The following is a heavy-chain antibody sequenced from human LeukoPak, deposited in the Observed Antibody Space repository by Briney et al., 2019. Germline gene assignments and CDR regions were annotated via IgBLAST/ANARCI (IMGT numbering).Heavy chain of an antibody. J-gene: IGHJ5*02. V-gene: IGHV5-51*01. CDR3: ARRSVAAADLNWFDP. CDR1: GYSFTSYW. D-gene: IGHD6-13*01. CDR2: IYPGDSDT. Sequence: GESLKVSCKGSGYSFTSYWIGWVRQMPGKGLEWMGIIYPGDSDTRYSPSFQGQVTISADKSINTAYLQWSSLKASDTAMYYCARRSVAAADLNWFDPWGQGTLVTVSS.